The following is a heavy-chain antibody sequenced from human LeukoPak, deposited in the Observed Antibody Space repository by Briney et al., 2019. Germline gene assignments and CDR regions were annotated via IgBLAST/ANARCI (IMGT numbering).Heavy chain of an antibody. V-gene: IGHV3-21*01. J-gene: IGHJ4*02. CDR2: ISSSSSYI. CDR3: ARPALGLVRNFDY. D-gene: IGHD6-19*01. Sequence: GGSLRLSCAASGFTFSSYSMNWVRQAPGKGLEWVSSISSSSSYIYYADSVKGRFTISRDNAKNSLYLQMNSLRAEDTAVYYCARPALGLVRNFDYWGQGTLVTVSS. CDR1: GFTFSSYS.